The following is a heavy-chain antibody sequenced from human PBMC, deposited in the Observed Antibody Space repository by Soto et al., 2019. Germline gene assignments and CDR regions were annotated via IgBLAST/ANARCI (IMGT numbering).Heavy chain of an antibody. D-gene: IGHD3-10*01. CDR1: GGSFSGYQ. CDR3: ARGLILWFGELSRRGGYYYYMDV. Sequence: QVQLQQWGAGLLKPSETLSLTCAVYGGSFSGYQWSWIRQTPGKGLEWIGEINDSGNINYNPSLKGRIHILLDPPKKQISLKLSSVTAADSAVYYCARGLILWFGELSRRGGYYYYMDVWGKGNTVTVSS. J-gene: IGHJ6*03. V-gene: IGHV4-34*01. CDR2: INDSGNI.